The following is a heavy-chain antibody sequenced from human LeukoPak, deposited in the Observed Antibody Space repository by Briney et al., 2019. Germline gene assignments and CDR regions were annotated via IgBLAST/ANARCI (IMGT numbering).Heavy chain of an antibody. CDR1: GGSISSYY. J-gene: IGHJ4*02. Sequence: PSETLSLTCTVSGGSISSYYWSWIRQSPGRGLEWIGEINHTGSTYYNPSLKSRVSISEDTSKNQFSLKLSSVTAADAAVYYCARGVRVADYWGQGTLVTVSS. CDR3: ARGVRVADY. V-gene: IGHV4-34*01. CDR2: INHTGST. D-gene: IGHD2-15*01.